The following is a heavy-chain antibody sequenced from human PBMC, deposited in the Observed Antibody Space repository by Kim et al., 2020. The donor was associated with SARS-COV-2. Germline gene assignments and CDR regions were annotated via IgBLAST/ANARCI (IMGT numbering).Heavy chain of an antibody. V-gene: IGHV3-23*01. Sequence: GGSLRLSCAASGFTFSTYSMTWVRQAPGEGLEWVSTISNSGGTTHYADSVKGRFTISRDNSKNMLYLQMNSLRAEDTAVYYCARRLYSDYWGQGTLVTVSS. CDR3: ARRLYSDY. CDR2: ISNSGGTT. CDR1: GFTFSTYS. J-gene: IGHJ4*02. D-gene: IGHD2-2*02.